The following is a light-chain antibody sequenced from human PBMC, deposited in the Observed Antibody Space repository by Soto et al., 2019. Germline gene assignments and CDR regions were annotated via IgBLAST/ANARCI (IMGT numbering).Light chain of an antibody. V-gene: IGKV1-5*01. J-gene: IGKJ1*01. CDR2: DAS. CDR3: QQYNSYFPWT. Sequence: DIQMTQSPSTLSASVGDRVTITCRASQSISSWLAWYQQKPGQAPKLLIYDASSLESGVPSRFSGSGSGTEFTLTISSLQPDDFATDYCQQYNSYFPWTFGQGTKVEIK. CDR1: QSISSW.